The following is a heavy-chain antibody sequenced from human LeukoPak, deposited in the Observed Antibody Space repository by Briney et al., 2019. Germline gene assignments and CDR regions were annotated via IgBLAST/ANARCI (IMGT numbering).Heavy chain of an antibody. Sequence: SETLSLTCTVSGGSIRSSSYYWGWIRQPPGKGLVWIGSFYYSGSTYYNPSLKSRVTISVDTSKNQFSLKLSSVTAADTAVYYCARDRGFTSGYVLPYFDYWGQGTLVTVSS. V-gene: IGHV4-39*07. CDR1: GGSIRSSSYY. CDR2: FYYSGST. CDR3: ARDRGFTSGYVLPYFDY. J-gene: IGHJ4*02. D-gene: IGHD5-12*01.